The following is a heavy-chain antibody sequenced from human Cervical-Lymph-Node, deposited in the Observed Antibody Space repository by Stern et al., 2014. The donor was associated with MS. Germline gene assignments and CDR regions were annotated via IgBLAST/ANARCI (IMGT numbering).Heavy chain of an antibody. CDR1: GDSFSRFP. J-gene: IGHJ4*02. Sequence: VQLVESGAEVKKPGSSVKVSCKASGDSFSRFPISWVRQAPGQGLERMGGIIPVTGSPDYAQKLQGRVTITADESTSTVNMEMSSLREDDTAVYYCARDGLVGDFDYWGQGTLVTVSS. D-gene: IGHD1-26*01. V-gene: IGHV1-69*01. CDR3: ARDGLVGDFDY. CDR2: IIPVTGSP.